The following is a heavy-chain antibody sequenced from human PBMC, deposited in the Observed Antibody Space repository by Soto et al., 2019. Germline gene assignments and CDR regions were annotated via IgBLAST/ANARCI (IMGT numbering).Heavy chain of an antibody. CDR1: GYSFTSYW. CDR2: IYHGDSDT. CDR3: ASHLGAAAGTPMFDP. J-gene: IGHJ5*02. V-gene: IGHV5-51*01. Sequence: GESLKISCKGPGYSFTSYWIGWVRQMPGKGLEWMGIIYHGDSDTRYSTSFQGQVTISADKSVSTAYLQWSSLKASDTAMYYCASHLGAAAGTPMFDPWGQGTLVTAPQ. D-gene: IGHD6-13*01.